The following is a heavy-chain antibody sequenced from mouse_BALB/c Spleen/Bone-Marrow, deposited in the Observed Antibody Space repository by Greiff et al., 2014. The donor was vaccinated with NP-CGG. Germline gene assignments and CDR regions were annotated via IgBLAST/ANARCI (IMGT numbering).Heavy chain of an antibody. D-gene: IGHD2-3*01. V-gene: IGHV1S137*01. Sequence: ESGAELVRPRVSVKISCKGSGYTFTDYAMHWVKQSHAKSLEWIGVISTYYGDTNYNQKFKGKATMTVDKSSSTAYMELARLTSEDSAIYYCAPMYDGYYMFAYWGQGTLVTVSA. J-gene: IGHJ3*01. CDR3: APMYDGYYMFAY. CDR2: ISTYYGDT. CDR1: GYTFTDYA.